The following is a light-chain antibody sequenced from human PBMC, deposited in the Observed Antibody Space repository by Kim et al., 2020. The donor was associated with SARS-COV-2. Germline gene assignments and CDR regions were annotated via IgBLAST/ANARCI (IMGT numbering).Light chain of an antibody. CDR2: DAF. CDR3: QQRHIWPIT. V-gene: IGKV3-11*01. Sequence: LSPGERAAFSCRASQSFSSYLAWYQQKPGQAPRLLNYDAFNRATGIPARFSGSGSGTDFTLTISSLEPEDFAVYYCQQRHIWPITCGQGTRLEIK. J-gene: IGKJ5*01. CDR1: QSFSSY.